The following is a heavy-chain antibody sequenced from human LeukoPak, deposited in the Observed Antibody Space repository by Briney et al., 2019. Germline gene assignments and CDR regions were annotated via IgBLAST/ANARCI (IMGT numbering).Heavy chain of an antibody. D-gene: IGHD1-26*01. CDR2: ISYDGSNK. V-gene: IGHV3-30*04. CDR1: GFTLSSYA. Sequence: PGGSLRLSCAASGFTLSSYAMHWVRQAPGKGLEWVAVISYDGSNKYYADSVRGRFTISRDNSKNTLYLQMNRLRAEDTAVCYCVRDFGSPEDYWGQGTLVTVSS. J-gene: IGHJ4*02. CDR3: VRDFGSPEDY.